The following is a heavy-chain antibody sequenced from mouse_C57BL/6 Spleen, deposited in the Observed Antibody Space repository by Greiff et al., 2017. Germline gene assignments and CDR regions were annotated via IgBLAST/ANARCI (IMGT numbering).Heavy chain of an antibody. CDR2: IDPNSGGT. D-gene: IGHD2-3*01. V-gene: IGHV1-72*01. Sequence: QVQLKQPGAELVKPGASVKLSCKASGYTFTSYWMHWVKQRPGRGLEWIGRIDPNSGGTKYNEKFKSKATLTVDKPSSTAYMQLSSLTSEDSAVYYCARDDGYYQYYFDYWGQGTTLTVSS. CDR3: ARDDGYYQYYFDY. J-gene: IGHJ2*01. CDR1: GYTFTSYW.